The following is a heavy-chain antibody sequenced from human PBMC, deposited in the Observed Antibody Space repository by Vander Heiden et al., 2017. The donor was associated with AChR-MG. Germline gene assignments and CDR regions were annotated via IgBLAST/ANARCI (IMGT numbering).Heavy chain of an antibody. V-gene: IGHV1-18*01. CDR1: GYTFTSYG. Sequence: QVQLVQSGAEVKKPGASVKVSCKASGYTFTSYGISWVRQAPGQGLEWMGWISAYNGNTNYAQKLQGRVTMTTDTSTSTAYMELRSLRSDDTAVYYCARNLRGYCSGGSCYLDAFDIWGQGTMVTVSS. D-gene: IGHD2-15*01. J-gene: IGHJ3*02. CDR2: ISAYNGNT. CDR3: ARNLRGYCSGGSCYLDAFDI.